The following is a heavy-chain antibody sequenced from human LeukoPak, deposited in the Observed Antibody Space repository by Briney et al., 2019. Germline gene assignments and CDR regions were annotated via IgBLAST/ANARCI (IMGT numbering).Heavy chain of an antibody. J-gene: IGHJ5*02. D-gene: IGHD6-19*01. V-gene: IGHV1-69*01. CDR1: GGTFSSYA. CDR2: IIPIFGTA. CDR3: ARGGGEGSGWYTVKDWFDP. Sequence: ASVKVSCKVSGGTFSSYAISWVRQAPGQGLEWMGGIIPIFGTANYAQKFQGRVTITADESTSTAYMELSSLRSEDTAVYYCARGGGEGSGWYTVKDWFDPWGQGTLVTVSS.